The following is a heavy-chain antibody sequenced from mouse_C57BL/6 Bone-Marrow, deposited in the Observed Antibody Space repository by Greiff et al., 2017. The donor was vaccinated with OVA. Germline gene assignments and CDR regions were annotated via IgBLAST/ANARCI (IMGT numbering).Heavy chain of an antibody. Sequence: EVKLVESGGGLVQSGRSLRLSCAPSGFTFSDFYMEWVRQAPGKGLEWIAASRNKANDYTTEYSASVKGRFIVSRDTSQSTLYLQMNALRAEDTAIYYCARDDYYWYFDVWGTGTTVTDSS. CDR1: GFTFSDFY. V-gene: IGHV7-1*01. CDR2: SRNKANDYTT. J-gene: IGHJ1*03. CDR3: ARDDYYWYFDV.